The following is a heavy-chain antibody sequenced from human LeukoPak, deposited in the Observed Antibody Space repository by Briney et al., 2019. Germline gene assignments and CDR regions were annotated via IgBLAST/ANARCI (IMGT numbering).Heavy chain of an antibody. J-gene: IGHJ3*02. CDR1: GGSISSGGYS. D-gene: IGHD5-12*01. Sequence: SQTLSLTCAVSGGSISSGGYSWSWVRQPPGEGLEWVGYIYHSGSTYYNPSLQSRVTISLDRSKNQFSLRLSSMTAADTAVYYCASGNTGYDRDSFDIWGQGTMVTVSS. CDR2: IYHSGST. V-gene: IGHV4-30-2*01. CDR3: ASGNTGYDRDSFDI.